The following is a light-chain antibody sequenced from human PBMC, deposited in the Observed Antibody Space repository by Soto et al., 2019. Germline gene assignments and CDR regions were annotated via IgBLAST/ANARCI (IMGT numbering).Light chain of an antibody. Sequence: EIVLTQSPGTLSLSPGERATLSCRASQSVSSNLAWYQQKPGQAPRLLIYDASTRATAIPARFSGSGSGTEFTLTITSPQSEDFAVYYCQQYNNWPPITFGQGTRLEI. CDR3: QQYNNWPPIT. V-gene: IGKV3-15*01. CDR2: DAS. CDR1: QSVSSN. J-gene: IGKJ5*01.